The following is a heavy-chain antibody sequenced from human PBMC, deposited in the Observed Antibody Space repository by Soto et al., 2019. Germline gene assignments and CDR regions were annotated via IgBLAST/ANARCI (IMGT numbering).Heavy chain of an antibody. Sequence: GGSLRLSCAASGFTVSSNCMSWVRQAPGKGLEWVSVFYSGGSTYYADSVKGRFTISRDYSKNTLYLQMNSLRAEDTAVYYCAREGGYGGDSGHWYFDLWGGGTLVTVSS. D-gene: IGHD4-17*01. CDR3: AREGGYGGDSGHWYFDL. V-gene: IGHV3-53*01. J-gene: IGHJ2*01. CDR1: GFTVSSNC. CDR2: FYSGGST.